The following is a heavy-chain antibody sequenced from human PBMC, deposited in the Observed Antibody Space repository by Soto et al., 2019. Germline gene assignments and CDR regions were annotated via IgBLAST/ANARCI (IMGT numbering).Heavy chain of an antibody. V-gene: IGHV3-66*01. J-gene: IGHJ3*02. CDR1: GFTVSSNY. CDR3: ARDFEYGDYTFDI. Sequence: EVQLVESGGGLVQPGGSLRLSCAASGFTVSSNYMSWVRQAPGKGLEWVSVIYSGGSTYYADSVKGRFTISRDNSKNTLYLQMNSLRAEDTAVYYCARDFEYGDYTFDIWGQGTMVTVSS. D-gene: IGHD4-17*01. CDR2: IYSGGST.